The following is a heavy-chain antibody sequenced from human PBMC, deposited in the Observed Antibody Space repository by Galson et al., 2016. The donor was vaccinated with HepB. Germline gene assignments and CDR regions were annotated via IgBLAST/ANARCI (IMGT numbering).Heavy chain of an antibody. CDR1: GFTFSDAW. D-gene: IGHD3-9*01. J-gene: IGHJ5*02. CDR3: TTYYGNILTAYRWFDP. V-gene: IGHV3-15*01. Sequence: SLRLSCAASGFTFSDAWMNWARQAPGKGLEWVGRIKRKTDGGTTDYAAPVEGRFTISRDDSKNTLYLQMNNLKNEDTAVYYCTTYYGNILTAYRWFDPWGQGTLVTVSS. CDR2: IKRKTDGGTT.